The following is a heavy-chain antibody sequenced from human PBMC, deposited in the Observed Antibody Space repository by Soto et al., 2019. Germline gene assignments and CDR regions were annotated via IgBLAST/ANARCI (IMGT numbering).Heavy chain of an antibody. Sequence: QVQLQESGPGLVKPSQTLSLTCTVSGGSISSGGYYWSWIRQHPGKGLEWIGYIYYSGSTYYNPSLKSRVTISVDTSKNQFSLKLSSVTAADTAVYYCARDRGPLLWFGESPAGWFDPWGQGTLVTVSS. D-gene: IGHD3-10*01. CDR3: ARDRGPLLWFGESPAGWFDP. CDR2: IYYSGST. V-gene: IGHV4-31*03. J-gene: IGHJ5*02. CDR1: GGSISSGGYY.